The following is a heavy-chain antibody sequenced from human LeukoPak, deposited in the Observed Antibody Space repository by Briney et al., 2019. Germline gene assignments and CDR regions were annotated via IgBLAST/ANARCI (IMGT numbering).Heavy chain of an antibody. D-gene: IGHD6-13*01. Sequence: PGGSLRLSCAASGFTFSDYYMSWIRQAPGKGLEWVSHISGSGSTKIYADSVKGRFTISRDNAEISLYLQVNSLRAEDTAVYYCARVGSIAAAGTPDYWGQGTLVTVSS. J-gene: IGHJ4*02. CDR1: GFTFSDYY. CDR2: ISGSGSTK. CDR3: ARVGSIAAAGTPDY. V-gene: IGHV3-11*01.